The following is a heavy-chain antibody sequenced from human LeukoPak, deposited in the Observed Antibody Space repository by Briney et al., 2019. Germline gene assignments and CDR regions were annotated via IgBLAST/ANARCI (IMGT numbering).Heavy chain of an antibody. J-gene: IGHJ4*02. CDR2: IYYSGST. CDR3: ARESYDFWSGYPV. D-gene: IGHD3-3*01. CDR1: GGSISSYY. Sequence: SETLSLTCTVSGGSISSYYWSWIRQPPGKGLAWIGYIYYSGSTNYNPSLKSRVTISVDTSKNQFSLKLSSVTAADTAVYYCARESYDFWSGYPVWGQGTLVTVSS. V-gene: IGHV4-59*01.